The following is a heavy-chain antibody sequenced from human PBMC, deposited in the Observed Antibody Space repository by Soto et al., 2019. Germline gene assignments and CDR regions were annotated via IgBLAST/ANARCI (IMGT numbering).Heavy chain of an antibody. V-gene: IGHV1-69*12. CDR3: AGSLGLEYYYGMDV. Sequence: QVQLVQSGAEVKKPGSSVMVSCKASGGTFSTYAISWVRQAPGQALEWMGGILPIFGTASYAQKFQGRGPMSAVESTSTVYMELSSLTSEDTAVDYCAGSLGLEYYYGMDVWCQVTTVTVSS. CDR1: GGTFSTYA. J-gene: IGHJ6*02. CDR2: ILPIFGTA. D-gene: IGHD1-1*01.